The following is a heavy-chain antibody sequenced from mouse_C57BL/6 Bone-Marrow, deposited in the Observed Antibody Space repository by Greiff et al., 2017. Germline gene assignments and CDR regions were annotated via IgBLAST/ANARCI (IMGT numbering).Heavy chain of an antibody. J-gene: IGHJ1*03. CDR2: IYPGDGDP. CDR1: GYAFSSYW. V-gene: IGHV1-80*01. D-gene: IGHD1-1*01. Sequence: QVQLQQSGAELVKPGASVTISCKASGYAFSSYWMNWVKPRPGKGLEWIGQIYPGDGDPNYNGKVKGKATLTADKSSSTAYMQLGSLTAEDSAVYFCAFITTVVGRWYFDVGGTGTTGTVSS. CDR3: AFITTVVGRWYFDV.